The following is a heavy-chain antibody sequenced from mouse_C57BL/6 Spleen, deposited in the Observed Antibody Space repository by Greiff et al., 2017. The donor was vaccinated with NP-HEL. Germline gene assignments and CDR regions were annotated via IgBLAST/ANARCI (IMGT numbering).Heavy chain of an antibody. D-gene: IGHD1-1*01. J-gene: IGHJ2*01. CDR2: INPNNGGT. Sequence: DVHLVESGPELVKPGASVKMSCKASGYTFTDYNMHWVKQSHGKSLEWIGYINPNNGGTSYNQKFKGKATLTVNKSSSTAYMELRSLTSEDSAVYYCARSHYYGSSYFDYWGQGTTLTVSS. V-gene: IGHV1-22*01. CDR3: ARSHYYGSSYFDY. CDR1: GYTFTDYN.